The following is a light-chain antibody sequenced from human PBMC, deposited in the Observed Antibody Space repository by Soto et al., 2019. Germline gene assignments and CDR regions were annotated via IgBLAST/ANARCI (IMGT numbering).Light chain of an antibody. CDR2: DAS. CDR3: QQRSNWLT. J-gene: IGKJ4*01. CDR1: QSVSSY. V-gene: IGKV3-11*01. Sequence: LTQSPSSLSASVGDRATLSCRASQSVSSYLAWYQQKPGQAPRLLIYDASNRATGIPARFSGSGSGTDFTLTISSLEPEDFAVYYCQQRSNWLTFGGGTKVDIK.